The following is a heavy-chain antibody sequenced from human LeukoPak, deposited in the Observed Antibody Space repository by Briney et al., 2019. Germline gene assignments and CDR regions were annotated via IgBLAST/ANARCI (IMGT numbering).Heavy chain of an antibody. CDR1: GGSISSGSYY. CDR3: ARSRMAAGFDY. CDR2: IYTSVST. Sequence: SETLSLTCTVPGGSISSGSYYWSWIRLPAGKGLEWVGRIYTSVSTNYNPSLKSRVTISVDTSKNQFSLKLSSVTAADAAVYYCARSRMAAGFDYWGQGTLVTVSS. D-gene: IGHD6-25*01. V-gene: IGHV4-61*02. J-gene: IGHJ4*02.